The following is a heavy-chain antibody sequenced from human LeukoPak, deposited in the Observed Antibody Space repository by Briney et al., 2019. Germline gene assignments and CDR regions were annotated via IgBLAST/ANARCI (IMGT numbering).Heavy chain of an antibody. V-gene: IGHV1-2*02. D-gene: IGHD4-17*01. Sequence: ASVKVSCKASGYTFTGYYMHWVRQAPGQGLGWLGWINPNSGGTNYAQKFQGRVTMTRDTSISTAYMELSRLRSDDTAVYYCALTVTTDYYYMDVWGKGTTVTVSS. CDR1: GYTFTGYY. CDR3: ALTVTTDYYYMDV. J-gene: IGHJ6*03. CDR2: INPNSGGT.